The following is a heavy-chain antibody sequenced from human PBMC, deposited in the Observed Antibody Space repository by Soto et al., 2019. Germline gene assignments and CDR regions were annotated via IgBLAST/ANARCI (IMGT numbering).Heavy chain of an antibody. V-gene: IGHV4-30-4*01. CDR1: GGSVTSDEDY. CDR2: ISNSGST. D-gene: IGHD5-18*01. Sequence: TLSLTCTVSGGSVTSDEDYWTWIRQSPGKGLEWIGYISNSGSTGYNPSLKTRFSMSVDRSKNQFTLRLTSVTAADTAVYFCATESGSTYGYFDHWGQGTQVTVSS. J-gene: IGHJ4*02. CDR3: ATESGSTYGYFDH.